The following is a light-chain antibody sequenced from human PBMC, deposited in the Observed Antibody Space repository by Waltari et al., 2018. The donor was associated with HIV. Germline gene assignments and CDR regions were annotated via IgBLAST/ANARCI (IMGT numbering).Light chain of an antibody. J-gene: IGLJ2*01. V-gene: IGLV2-8*01. CDR1: NSDIGNSDY. Sequence: QSALTPPPSASGSPGQSVTISCTGTNSDIGNSDYVAWYQQHPGKPPKLIISEVNKRPAGVPNRFSGSKSGNTASLTVSGLQAEDEAAYYCSSYAGTNDFYVIFGGGTKLTVL. CDR2: EVN. CDR3: SSYAGTNDFYVI.